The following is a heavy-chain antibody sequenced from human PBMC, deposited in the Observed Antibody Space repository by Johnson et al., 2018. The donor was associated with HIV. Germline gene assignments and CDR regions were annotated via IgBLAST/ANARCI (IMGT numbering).Heavy chain of an antibody. D-gene: IGHD3-3*01. CDR3: AKDVGNYWPDAFDI. J-gene: IGHJ3*02. CDR2: IYNDGSP. Sequence: VQLVESGGGLVQPGGSLRLSCAASGFTVSTNYMTWVRQAPGKGLEWVSLIYNDGSPYYADSVKGRFTISRDNSKNTLYLQMNSLRTEDTAVYYCAKDVGNYWPDAFDIWGQWTMVTVSS. V-gene: IGHV3-66*01. CDR1: GFTVSTNY.